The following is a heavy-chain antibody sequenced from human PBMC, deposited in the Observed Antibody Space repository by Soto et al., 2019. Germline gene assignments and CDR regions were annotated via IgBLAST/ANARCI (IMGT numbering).Heavy chain of an antibody. V-gene: IGHV1-69*01. J-gene: IGHJ6*02. Sequence: QVQLVQSGAEVKKPGSSVKVSCKASGGTFSSYAISWVRQAPGQGLEWMGGIIPIFGTANYAQKFQGRVTITADESTSTAYMDLSSLRSEDTAVYYCARGRAAAGRRRHYYYYGMDVWGQGTTVTVSS. CDR2: IIPIFGTA. CDR1: GGTFSSYA. CDR3: ARGRAAAGRRRHYYYYGMDV. D-gene: IGHD6-13*01.